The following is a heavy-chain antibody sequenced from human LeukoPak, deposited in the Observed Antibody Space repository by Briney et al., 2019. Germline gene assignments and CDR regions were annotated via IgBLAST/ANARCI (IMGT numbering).Heavy chain of an antibody. J-gene: IGHJ5*02. V-gene: IGHV3-20*04. D-gene: IGHD4-17*01. Sequence: GGSLRLSCAASGFTFSSYAMSWVRQAPGKGLEWVSGINWNGSSTGYADSVKGRFTISRDNAKNSLYLQMNSLRAEDTALYYCARGDYGWFDPWGQGTLVTVSS. CDR3: ARGDYGWFDP. CDR1: GFTFSSYA. CDR2: INWNGSST.